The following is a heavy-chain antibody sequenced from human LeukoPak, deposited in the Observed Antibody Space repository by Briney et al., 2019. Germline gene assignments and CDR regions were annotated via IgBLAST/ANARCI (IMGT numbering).Heavy chain of an antibody. CDR2: ISSSGSTI. J-gene: IGHJ6*04. Sequence: GGSLRLSCAASGFTFSNYAIHWVRQAPGKGLEWVSYISSSGSTIYYADPVKGRFTISRDNAKNSLYLQMNSLRAEDTAVYYCAELGITMIGGVWGKGTTVTISS. CDR1: GFTFSNYA. D-gene: IGHD3-10*02. V-gene: IGHV3-48*03. CDR3: AELGITMIGGV.